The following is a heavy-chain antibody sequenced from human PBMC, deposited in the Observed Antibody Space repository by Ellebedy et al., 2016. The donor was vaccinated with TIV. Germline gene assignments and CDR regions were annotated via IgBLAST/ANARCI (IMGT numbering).Heavy chain of an antibody. CDR2: IYYSGTT. Sequence: MPSETLSLTCTVSGDSISSSSFFWGWIRQPPGKGLEWIGNIYYSGTTYYSPPLKSRVTISVDTSRNQFSLNLSSVTAADTAVYYCVRVLRAGRSGDYFDYWGQGALVTVSS. V-gene: IGHV4-39*07. CDR3: VRVLRAGRSGDYFDY. CDR1: GDSISSSSFF. J-gene: IGHJ4*02. D-gene: IGHD1-1*01.